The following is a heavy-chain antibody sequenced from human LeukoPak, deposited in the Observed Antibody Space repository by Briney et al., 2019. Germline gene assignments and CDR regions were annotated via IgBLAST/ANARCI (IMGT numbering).Heavy chain of an antibody. J-gene: IGHJ4*02. CDR3: ARGLGRWIAAAGTGGFDY. V-gene: IGHV3-21*01. CDR1: GFTFSSYS. Sequence: GGSLRLSCAASGFTFSSYSMNWVRQAPGKGLEWVSSISSSSSYIYYADSVKGRFTISRDNAKNSLYLQMSSLRAEDTAVYYCARGLGRWIAAAGTGGFDYWGQGTLVTVSS. CDR2: ISSSSSYI. D-gene: IGHD6-13*01.